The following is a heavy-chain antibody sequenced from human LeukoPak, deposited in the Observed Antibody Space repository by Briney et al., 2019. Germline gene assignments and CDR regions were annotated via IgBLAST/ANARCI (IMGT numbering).Heavy chain of an antibody. D-gene: IGHD2-2*01. J-gene: IGHJ4*02. CDR3: AREGLSTSTWHICDF. V-gene: IGHV1-2*02. Sequence: ASVKVSCKTSGYSFDGYYMLWVRQAPGQGLEWMGWINPDSGGTYYAQKFQGRVTMTRDTSISTAYMELIGLTSDDTAVYYCAREGLSTSTWHICDFWGRGTLVTVSS. CDR1: GYSFDGYY. CDR2: INPDSGGT.